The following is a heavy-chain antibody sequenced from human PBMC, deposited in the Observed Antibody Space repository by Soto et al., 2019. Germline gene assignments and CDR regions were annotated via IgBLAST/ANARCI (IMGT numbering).Heavy chain of an antibody. V-gene: IGHV3-33*01. CDR3: ARDVLEMDLDP. CDR2: SWYDGSNN. Sequence: QVQLMESGGGVVQPGRSLRLSCAASGFTFSSYGIHWVRQAPGKGLEWVAVSWYDGSNNHFSDSVKGRFTISRDNSKNTLYLQMNSLGAEDTAVYYCARDVLEMDLDPWGQGTLVIVSS. CDR1: GFTFSSYG. D-gene: IGHD1-1*01. J-gene: IGHJ5*02.